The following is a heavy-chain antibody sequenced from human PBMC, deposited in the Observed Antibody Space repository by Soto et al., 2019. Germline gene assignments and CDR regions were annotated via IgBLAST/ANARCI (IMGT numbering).Heavy chain of an antibody. D-gene: IGHD6-25*01. CDR1: GYSFTSYW. Sequence: PGESLKISCKGSGYSFTSYWIGWVRQMPGKGLELMGIIYPGDSDTRYSPSFQGQVTISADKSISTAYLQWSSLKASDTAMYYCAREPKRSTGYSSDTTFDYWGQGTLVTVSS. CDR3: AREPKRSTGYSSDTTFDY. J-gene: IGHJ4*02. CDR2: IYPGDSDT. V-gene: IGHV5-51*01.